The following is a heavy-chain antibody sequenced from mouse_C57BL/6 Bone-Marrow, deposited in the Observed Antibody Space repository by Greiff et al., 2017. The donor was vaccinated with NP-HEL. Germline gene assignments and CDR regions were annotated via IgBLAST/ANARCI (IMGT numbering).Heavy chain of an antibody. CDR3: ARSDYYGSSYDWYFDV. D-gene: IGHD1-1*01. V-gene: IGHV1-78*01. Sequence: LQESDAELVKPGASVKISCKVSGYTFTDHTIHWMKQRPEQGLEWIGYIYPRDGSTKYNEKFKGKATLTADKSSSTAYMQLNSLTSEDSAVYCCARSDYYGSSYDWYFDVWGTGTTVTVSS. CDR2: IYPRDGST. J-gene: IGHJ1*03. CDR1: GYTFTDHT.